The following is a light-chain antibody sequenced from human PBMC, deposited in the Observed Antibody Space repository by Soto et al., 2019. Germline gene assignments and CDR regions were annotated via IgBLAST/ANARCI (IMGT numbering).Light chain of an antibody. Sequence: DIQMTESPSSLSASVGDRVTITCRASQSISSYLNWYQQKPGKAPKLLISAASSLQSGVPSRFSGGGSGTDFTLTISSLQPEDFATYYCQQSYSTPPTCGQGTKLEIK. J-gene: IGKJ2*01. CDR2: AAS. CDR3: QQSYSTPPT. CDR1: QSISSY. V-gene: IGKV1-39*01.